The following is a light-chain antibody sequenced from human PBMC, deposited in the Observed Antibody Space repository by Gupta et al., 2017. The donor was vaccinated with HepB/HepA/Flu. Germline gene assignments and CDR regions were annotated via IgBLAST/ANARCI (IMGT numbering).Light chain of an antibody. CDR3: SCSNGSSNHVV. CDR1: SSDLGGYNY. CDR2: DVS. Sequence: QSALTQPASVSGAPGQSITLSCTGTSSDLGGYNYVSWYQQHPGEAPNIMMIDVSNRRSGVANRCSCANTGDNAAPITSGRQAEEEADDYCSCSNGSSNHVVFGGGTKLTVL. J-gene: IGLJ2*01. V-gene: IGLV2-14*01.